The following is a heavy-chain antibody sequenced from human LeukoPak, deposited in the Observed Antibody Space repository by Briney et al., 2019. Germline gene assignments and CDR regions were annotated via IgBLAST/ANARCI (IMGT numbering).Heavy chain of an antibody. D-gene: IGHD3-16*01. J-gene: IGHJ4*02. CDR1: GFTFSSYA. V-gene: IGHV3-23*01. Sequence: GGSLRLSCAASGFTFSSYAMSWVRQAPGKGLEWVSAISGSVGSTYYADSVKGRFTISRDNSKNTLYLQMNSLRAEDTAVYYCAKDHHLYPTTSFDYWGQGTLVTVPS. CDR3: AKDHHLYPTTSFDY. CDR2: ISGSVGST.